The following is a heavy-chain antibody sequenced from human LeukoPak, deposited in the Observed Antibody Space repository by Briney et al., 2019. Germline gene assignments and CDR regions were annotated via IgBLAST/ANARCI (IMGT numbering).Heavy chain of an antibody. J-gene: IGHJ5*02. V-gene: IGHV1-2*02. D-gene: IGHD4-17*01. Sequence: ASVKVSCTASGYTFTGYYIHWVRQAPGQGLEWMGWINPNSGDTNYAQKFQDRVTLTRDTSINTAYMDLTNLRSDDTAVYYCARPNGDYSNWFDPWGQGTLVTVSS. CDR1: GYTFTGYY. CDR2: INPNSGDT. CDR3: ARPNGDYSNWFDP.